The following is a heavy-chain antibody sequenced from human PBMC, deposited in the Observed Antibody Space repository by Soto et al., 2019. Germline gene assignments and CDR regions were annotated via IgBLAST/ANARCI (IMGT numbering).Heavy chain of an antibody. V-gene: IGHV3-74*03. Sequence: GGSLTLSCVAPGFTFSRYWLHWVRQDPEMGLAWVSSINNDGTATQYADSVKGRFTVSRDNTKNTLYLQMTSLRVEDTAVYYCAKDLCWGQCDSWGQGTLDTVSS. CDR1: GFTFSRYW. D-gene: IGHD3-16*01. CDR3: AKDLCWGQCDS. CDR2: INNDGTAT. J-gene: IGHJ4*02.